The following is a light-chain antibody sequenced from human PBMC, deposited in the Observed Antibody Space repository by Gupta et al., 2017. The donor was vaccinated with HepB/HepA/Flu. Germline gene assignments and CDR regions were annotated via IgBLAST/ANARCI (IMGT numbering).Light chain of an antibody. V-gene: IGLV1-40*01. J-gene: IGLJ2*01. CDR3: QSFDSSLSAVV. Sequence: SVLTQPPSVSGAPGQRVTISCTGSTSNIGTGSDVHWYQHLPGTAPKLLMYGNILRPSGVPARFSGSKSGTSASLAITGLQAEDEAYYYCQSFDSSLSAVVFGGGTKLTVL. CDR1: TSNIGTGSD. CDR2: GNI.